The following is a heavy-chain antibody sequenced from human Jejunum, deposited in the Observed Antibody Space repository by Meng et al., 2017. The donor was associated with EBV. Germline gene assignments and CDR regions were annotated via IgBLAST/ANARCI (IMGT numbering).Heavy chain of an antibody. CDR2: INPGNGNT. V-gene: IGHV1-3*01. CDR1: GYTFINYG. CDR3: ARVFYDDNGFQFDY. Sequence: QVQLVQSGAEVKKPGDSGKVCCEASGYTFINYGIHWLRQAPGQRLELMGWINPGNGNTLYSQKFQGRVTITRDTSASTAYVELSRLRSEDTAVYYCARVFYDDNGFQFDYWGPGTLVTVSS. D-gene: IGHD3-3*01. J-gene: IGHJ4*02.